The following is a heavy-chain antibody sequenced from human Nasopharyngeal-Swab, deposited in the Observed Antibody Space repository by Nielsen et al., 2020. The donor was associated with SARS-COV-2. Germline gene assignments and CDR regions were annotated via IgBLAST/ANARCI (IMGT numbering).Heavy chain of an antibody. V-gene: IGHV1-8*01. Sequence: ASVKVSCKASGYNFTTYDFNWVRQATGQGLEWMGWMNPNSGNTGYAQKFQGRVTVTRNTSIRTAYIELSSLRSEDTAVYYCARGFPRYCSSTSCPTYYYYGMDVWGQGTTVTVSS. J-gene: IGHJ6*02. D-gene: IGHD2-2*01. CDR1: GYNFTTYD. CDR3: ARGFPRYCSSTSCPTYYYYGMDV. CDR2: MNPNSGNT.